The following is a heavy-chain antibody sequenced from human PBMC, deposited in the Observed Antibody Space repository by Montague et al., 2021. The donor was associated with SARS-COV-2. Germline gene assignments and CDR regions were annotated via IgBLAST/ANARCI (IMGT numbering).Heavy chain of an antibody. J-gene: IGHJ4*02. V-gene: IGHV2-70*04. CDR3: ARSYYDILTAYYTPFDY. CDR2: IDWDDDK. D-gene: IGHD3-9*01. CDR1: GFSLSTSGMR. Sequence: VKPTQTLTLTCTFSGFSLSTSGMRASWIRQPPGKALEWLARIDWDDDKFYSTSLKTRLTISKDISKNQVVLTMTNMDPVDTATYYCARSYYDILTAYYTPFDYWGQGTLVTVSS.